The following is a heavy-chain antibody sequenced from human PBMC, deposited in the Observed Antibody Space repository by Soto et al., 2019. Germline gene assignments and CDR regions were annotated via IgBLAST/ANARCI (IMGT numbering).Heavy chain of an antibody. CDR3: ARTVMPVGNLAAFDH. CDR1: GGSVSSVKYF. V-gene: IGHV4-61*01. CDR2: IYNNGNT. Sequence: QMQLQESGPGLVKPSETLSLTCNVSGGSVSSVKYFWSWIRQPPGKGLEWIAYIYNNGNTNYNPSLKSRATISVDTSKNQCSLKPTSVTAADSAVYFCARTVMPVGNLAAFDHWGQGVLVTVSS. J-gene: IGHJ4*02. D-gene: IGHD7-27*01.